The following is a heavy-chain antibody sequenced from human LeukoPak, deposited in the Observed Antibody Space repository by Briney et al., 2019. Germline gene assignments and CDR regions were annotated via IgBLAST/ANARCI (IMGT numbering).Heavy chain of an antibody. CDR2: IKQDGSEK. D-gene: IGHD2-15*01. V-gene: IGHV3-7*01. CDR1: GFTFSSYW. CDR3: ERDQVVSGYCSGGSCPDAFDI. J-gene: IGHJ3*02. Sequence: PGGSLRLSCAASGFTFSSYWMSWVRQAPGKGLEWVANIKQDGSEKYYVDSVKGRFTISRDNAKNSLYLQMNSLRAEDTAVYYCERDQVVSGYCSGGSCPDAFDIWGQGTMVTVSS.